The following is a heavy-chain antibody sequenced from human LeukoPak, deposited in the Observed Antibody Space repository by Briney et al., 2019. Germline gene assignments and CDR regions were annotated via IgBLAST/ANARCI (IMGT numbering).Heavy chain of an antibody. Sequence: PGGSLRLSCAASGFNNAWMNWVRQAPGKGLEWVSRINWNGGRTGYSDSVKGRFTVSRDDAKKSVDLQMNSLRVEDTAFYYCVRGEGRGGWFDPWGQGILVTVSS. CDR1: GFNNAW. D-gene: IGHD1-26*01. V-gene: IGHV3-20*04. J-gene: IGHJ5*02. CDR3: VRGEGRGGWFDP. CDR2: INWNGGRT.